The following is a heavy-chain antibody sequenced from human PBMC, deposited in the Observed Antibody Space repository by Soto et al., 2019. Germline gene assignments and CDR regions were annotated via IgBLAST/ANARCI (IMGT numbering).Heavy chain of an antibody. J-gene: IGHJ4*02. Sequence: SGGSLRLSCAASGFTFSDYYMSWIRQAPGKGLEWVSYISSSSSTIYFADSVRGRFTISRDNAKNSLYLQMNSLRAEDTAVYYCARGACSGGSCYSWNQYFDDWGQGTLVTVSS. CDR3: ARGACSGGSCYSWNQYFDD. V-gene: IGHV3-11*04. CDR2: ISSSSSTI. CDR1: GFTFSDYY. D-gene: IGHD2-15*01.